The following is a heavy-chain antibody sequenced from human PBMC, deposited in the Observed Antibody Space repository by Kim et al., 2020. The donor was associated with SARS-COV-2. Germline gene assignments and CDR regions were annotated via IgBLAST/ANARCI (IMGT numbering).Heavy chain of an antibody. CDR1: GFTFSSYS. CDR2: ISSSSSTI. J-gene: IGHJ4*02. V-gene: IGHV3-48*04. D-gene: IGHD4-17*01. Sequence: GGSLRLSCAASGFTFSSYSMNWVRQAPGKGLEWVSYISSSSSTIYYADSVKGRFTISRDNAKNSLYLQMNSLRAEDTAVYYCARDPASTVAKSGGFDYWGQGTLVTVSS. CDR3: ARDPASTVAKSGGFDY.